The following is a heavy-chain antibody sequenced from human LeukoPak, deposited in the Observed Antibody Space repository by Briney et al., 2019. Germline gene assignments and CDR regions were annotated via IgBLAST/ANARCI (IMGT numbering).Heavy chain of an antibody. CDR1: GFTVSSNY. D-gene: IGHD4-17*01. V-gene: IGHV3-53*01. CDR3: AKGVFRYGDYTRPGY. CDR2: IYDSGTT. J-gene: IGHJ4*02. Sequence: PGGSLRLSCATSGFTVSSNYMSWVRQAPGKGLEWVSVIYDSGTTYYADSVKGRFTISRDNSKNTLYLQMNSLRAEDTAVYYCAKGVFRYGDYTRPGYWGQGTLVTVSS.